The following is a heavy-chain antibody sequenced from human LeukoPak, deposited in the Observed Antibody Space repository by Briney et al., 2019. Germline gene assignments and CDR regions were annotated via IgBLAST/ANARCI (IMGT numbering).Heavy chain of an antibody. CDR1: GFAFSSYS. V-gene: IGHV3-48*01. CDR2: FRTSGTI. D-gene: IGHD3-22*01. Sequence: GGSLRLSCAASGFAFSSYSMNWVRQAPGKGPEWVSYFRTSGTINYADSVKGRFTISRDNAKNSLYLQMNSLRVEDTAVYYCAREPSGDYYAYYFDLWGQGTLVTVSS. J-gene: IGHJ4*02. CDR3: AREPSGDYYAYYFDL.